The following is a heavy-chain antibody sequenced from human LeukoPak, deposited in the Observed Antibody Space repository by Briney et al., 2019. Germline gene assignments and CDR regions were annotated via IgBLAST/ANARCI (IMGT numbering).Heavy chain of an antibody. Sequence: GGSLRLSCAASGFTFDDYAMHWVRQAPGKGLEWVSGISWNSGSIGYADSVKGRFTISRDNAKNSLYLQMNSLRAEDTALYYCAKGRSSSSGVFDYWGQGTLVTVSS. D-gene: IGHD6-6*01. CDR3: AKGRSSSSGVFDY. V-gene: IGHV3-9*01. CDR2: ISWNSGSI. CDR1: GFTFDDYA. J-gene: IGHJ4*02.